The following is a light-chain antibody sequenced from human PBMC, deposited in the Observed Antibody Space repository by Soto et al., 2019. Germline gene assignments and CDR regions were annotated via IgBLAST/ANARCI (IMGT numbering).Light chain of an antibody. CDR2: AAS. CDR1: QSISSY. V-gene: IGKV1-39*01. CDR3: QQSYRTPPIS. Sequence: DIQMTQSPSSLSASVGDRVTITCRASQSISSYLNWYQQKPGKAPKLLIYAASSLQSGVPSRFSGSGSGTDFTLTISSLQPEDFATYYRQQSYRTPPISFGQGTRLEIK. J-gene: IGKJ5*01.